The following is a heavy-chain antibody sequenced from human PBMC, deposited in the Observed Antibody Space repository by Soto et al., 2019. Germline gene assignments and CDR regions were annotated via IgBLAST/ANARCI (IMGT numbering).Heavy chain of an antibody. CDR1: GFTFGSYW. CDR3: ARDPDPTDFPIDY. CDR2: INSEGSRT. D-gene: IGHD3-3*01. J-gene: IGHJ4*02. V-gene: IGHV3-74*01. Sequence: VQLVESGGGLVQPGGSLRLSSAASGFTFGSYWMHWVRQAPGEGLVWVSRINSEGSRTNYADSVKGRFTISRDNAKNTLYLEMNSLRAEDTAVYFCARDPDPTDFPIDYWGQGTLVTVSS.